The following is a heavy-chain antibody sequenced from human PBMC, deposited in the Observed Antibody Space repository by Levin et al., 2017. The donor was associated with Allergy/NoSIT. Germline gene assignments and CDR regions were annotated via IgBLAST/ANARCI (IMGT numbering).Heavy chain of an antibody. CDR2: ISSSGSTI. V-gene: IGHV3-11*01. D-gene: IGHD2-2*02. CDR1: GFTFSDYY. Sequence: GESLKISCAASGFTFSDYYMSWIRQAPGKGLEWVSYISSSGSTIYYADSVKGRFTISRDNAKNSLYLQMNSLRAEDTAVYYCARYCSSTSCYNGGDAFDIWGQGTMVTVSS. CDR3: ARYCSSTSCYNGGDAFDI. J-gene: IGHJ3*02.